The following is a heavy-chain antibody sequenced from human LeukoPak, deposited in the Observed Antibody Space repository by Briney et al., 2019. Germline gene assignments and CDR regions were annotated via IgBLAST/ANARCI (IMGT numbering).Heavy chain of an antibody. V-gene: IGHV3-7*01. CDR3: AREVHHHYYYYMDV. CDR1: GFTFSSYW. CDR2: IKQDGSEK. D-gene: IGHD1-14*01. J-gene: IGHJ6*03. Sequence: GGSLRLSCAASGFTFSSYWMSWVRQAPGKGLGWVANIKQDGSEKYYVDSVKVRFTISRDNAKNSLYLQMNSLRAEDTAVYYCAREVHHHYYYYMDVWGKGTTVTISS.